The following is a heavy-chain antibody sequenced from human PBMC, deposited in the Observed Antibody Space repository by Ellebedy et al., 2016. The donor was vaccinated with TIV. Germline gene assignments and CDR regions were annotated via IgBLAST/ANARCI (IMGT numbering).Heavy chain of an antibody. Sequence: AASVKVSCKASGYSFTSYYMHRVRQAPGQGLEWMGIINPSGGSTSYAQKFQGRVTVTRDTSTSTVYMELSSLRSEDTAVYYCALEEGFYGDYGGLFDYWGQGTLVTVSS. CDR3: ALEEGFYGDYGGLFDY. V-gene: IGHV1-46*01. D-gene: IGHD4-17*01. CDR1: GYSFTSYY. CDR2: INPSGGST. J-gene: IGHJ4*02.